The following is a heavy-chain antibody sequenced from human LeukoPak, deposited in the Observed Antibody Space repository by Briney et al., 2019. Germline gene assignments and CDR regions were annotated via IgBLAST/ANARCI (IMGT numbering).Heavy chain of an antibody. D-gene: IGHD6-13*01. J-gene: IGHJ4*02. CDR1: GGSISSGSYY. CDR2: INHSGST. V-gene: IGHV4-39*07. CDR3: ARGLPGTDSSSWPTLFDY. Sequence: SETLSLTCTVSGGSISSGSYYWSWIRQPPGKGLEWIGEINHSGSTNYNPSLKSRVTISVDTSKNQFSLKLSSVTAADTAVYYCARGLPGTDSSSWPTLFDYWGQGTLVTVSS.